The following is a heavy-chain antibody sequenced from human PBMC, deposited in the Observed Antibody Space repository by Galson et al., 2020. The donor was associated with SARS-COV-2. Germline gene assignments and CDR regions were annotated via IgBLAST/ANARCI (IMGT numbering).Heavy chain of an antibody. CDR2: IYKSGNT. CDR3: ARGNSPCVTIFGVLTGTCGMDV. CDR1: GASTSSGSYY. D-gene: IGHD3-3*01. V-gene: IGHV4-61*02. Sequence: SQTLSLTCTVSGASTSSGSYYWNWIRQPAGNGLEWTGRIYKSGNTNYNPSLWTQVTITVDTSKNQFSLKLTSVTAADTAVYYCARGNSPCVTIFGVLTGTCGMDVWGQGTTVTVSS. J-gene: IGHJ6*02.